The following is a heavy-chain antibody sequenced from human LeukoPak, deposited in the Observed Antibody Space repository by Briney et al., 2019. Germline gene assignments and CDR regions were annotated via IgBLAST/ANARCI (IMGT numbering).Heavy chain of an antibody. V-gene: IGHV4-38-2*02. J-gene: IGHJ6*02. CDR1: GYSISSGYY. CDR2: IYHSGST. Sequence: PSETLSLAYTVSGYSISSGYYWGWIRQPPGKGLEWIGSIYHSGSTYYNPSLKSRATISVDTSKNQFSLKLSSVTAADTAVYYCASTPQRGYNYGLAYYYYGMDVWGQGTTVTVSS. D-gene: IGHD5-18*01. CDR3: ASTPQRGYNYGLAYYYYGMDV.